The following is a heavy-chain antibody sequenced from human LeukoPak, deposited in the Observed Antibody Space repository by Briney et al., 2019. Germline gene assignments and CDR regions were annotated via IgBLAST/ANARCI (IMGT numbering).Heavy chain of an antibody. J-gene: IGHJ4*02. V-gene: IGHV3-48*01. CDR1: GFTFSSYG. Sequence: GGPLRLSCAASGFTFSSYGMNWVRQAPGKGLEWLSYLSNTGNIHYAQSAKGRFTISRDNAKSSLYLQMDGLRAEDTAVYYCARRGDSPMIGDHWGQGILVTVAS. CDR3: ARRGDSPMIGDH. D-gene: IGHD3-10*02. CDR2: LSNTGNI.